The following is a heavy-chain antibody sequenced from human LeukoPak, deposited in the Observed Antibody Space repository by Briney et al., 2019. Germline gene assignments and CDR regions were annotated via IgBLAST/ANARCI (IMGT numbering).Heavy chain of an antibody. CDR2: ISGSGGST. CDR1: GFTFSSYA. Sequence: GGSLRLSCAASGFTFSSYATSWVRQAPGKGLEWVSGISGSGGSTHYADSVKGRFTISRDNSKNTLYLQMNSLRAEDTAVYYCAKDQGSGWYSDFDCWGQGTLVTVSS. D-gene: IGHD6-19*01. J-gene: IGHJ4*02. V-gene: IGHV3-23*01. CDR3: AKDQGSGWYSDFDC.